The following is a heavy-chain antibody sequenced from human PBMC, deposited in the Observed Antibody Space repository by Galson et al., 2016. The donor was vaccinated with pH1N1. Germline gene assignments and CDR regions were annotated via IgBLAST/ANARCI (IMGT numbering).Heavy chain of an antibody. CDR2: ISWNGGSI. Sequence: SLRLSCAASGFTFDDFAMHWVRQVPGKGLEWVSGISWNGGSIAYADSVKGRFTISRDNDKNSLYLQMNSPRPEDTALYYCAKCFLSSNSWFDAFDVWGQGTMVTVSS. J-gene: IGHJ3*01. CDR3: AKCFLSSNSWFDAFDV. D-gene: IGHD6-13*01. V-gene: IGHV3-9*01. CDR1: GFTFDDFA.